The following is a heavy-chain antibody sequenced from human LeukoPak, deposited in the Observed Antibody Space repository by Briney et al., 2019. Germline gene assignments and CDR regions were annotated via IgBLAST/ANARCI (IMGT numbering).Heavy chain of an antibody. CDR3: ASDGSGSPYDAFDI. D-gene: IGHD3-10*01. V-gene: IGHV4-4*02. CDR1: GGSISSSNW. J-gene: IGHJ3*02. Sequence: SHTLSLTCALSGGSISSSNWGSWVRQPPGKGLEWIGEIYHSGSTNYNPSLKSRVTISVDKSKNQFSLKLSSVTAADTAVYYCASDGSGSPYDAFDIWGQGTMVTASS. CDR2: IYHSGST.